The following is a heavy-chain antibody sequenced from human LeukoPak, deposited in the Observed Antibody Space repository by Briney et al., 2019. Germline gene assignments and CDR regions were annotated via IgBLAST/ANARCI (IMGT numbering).Heavy chain of an antibody. CDR3: AKDGGRYSGSLDS. D-gene: IGHD1-26*01. CDR1: EFIFNNYG. CDR2: ISYDGRNK. V-gene: IGHV3-30*18. J-gene: IGHJ4*02. Sequence: GRSLRLSCAASEFIFNNYGMHWVRQAPGKGLEWVAVISYDGRNKFYANFVKGRFTISRDDSKNTLYVQMNSLRPEDTAVYYCAKDGGRYSGSLDSWGQGTLVTVSS.